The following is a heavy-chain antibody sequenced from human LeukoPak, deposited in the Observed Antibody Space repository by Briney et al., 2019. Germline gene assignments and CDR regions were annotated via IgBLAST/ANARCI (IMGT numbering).Heavy chain of an antibody. CDR1: GGSISSYY. CDR2: IYYSGST. D-gene: IGHD4-17*01. V-gene: IGHV4-59*01. J-gene: IGHJ3*02. Sequence: SETLSLTCTVSGGSISSYYWGWIRQPPGKGLEWIGYIYYSGSTNYNPSLKSRVTISVDTSKNQFSLKLSSVTAADTAAYYCARLRDYDDAFDIWGQGTMVTVSS. CDR3: ARLRDYDDAFDI.